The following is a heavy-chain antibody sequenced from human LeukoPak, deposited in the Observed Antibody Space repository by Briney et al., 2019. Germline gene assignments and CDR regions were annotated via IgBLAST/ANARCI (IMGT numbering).Heavy chain of an antibody. CDR3: ARDQVGATPIYY. J-gene: IGHJ4*02. CDR1: GFTFSSHW. D-gene: IGHD1-26*01. V-gene: IGHV3-74*01. CDR2: INGDGGST. Sequence: GGSLRLSCAASGFTFSSHWMHWVRQDPGKGLLWVSHINGDGGSTGYADSVKGRFTISRDNAKNTLYLHMNSLRAEDTAVYYCARDQVGATPIYYWGQGTLVTVSS.